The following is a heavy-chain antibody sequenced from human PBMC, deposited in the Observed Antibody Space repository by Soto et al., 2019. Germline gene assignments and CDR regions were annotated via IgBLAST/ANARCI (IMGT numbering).Heavy chain of an antibody. CDR1: GFTFSAYW. D-gene: IGHD3-3*01. CDR3: ARGRHITIFGVIYFDY. Sequence: EVQLVESGGGLVQPGGSLRLSCAVSGFTFSAYWMSWVLQAPGKGLEWVANIKEDGSAKYYVDSVKGRFTISRDNAKNSLYLQMNSLTAEDTAVYYCARGRHITIFGVIYFDYWGRGTLVAVSS. V-gene: IGHV3-7*01. CDR2: IKEDGSAK. J-gene: IGHJ4*02.